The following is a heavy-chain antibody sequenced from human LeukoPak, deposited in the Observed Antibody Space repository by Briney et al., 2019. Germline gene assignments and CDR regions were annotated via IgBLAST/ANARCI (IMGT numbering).Heavy chain of an antibody. D-gene: IGHD2-21*02. CDR1: GFTFSASY. CDR3: ATVVTAILAEYFQH. CDR2: ISENSGDT. J-gene: IGHJ1*01. V-gene: IGHV3-11*05. Sequence: PGGSLRLSCAASGFTFSASYMTWVRQPPGKGLEWLSYISENSGDTNYADSVKGRFTISRDNSKNTLYLQMNSLRAEDTAVYYCATVVTAILAEYFQHWGQGTLVTVSS.